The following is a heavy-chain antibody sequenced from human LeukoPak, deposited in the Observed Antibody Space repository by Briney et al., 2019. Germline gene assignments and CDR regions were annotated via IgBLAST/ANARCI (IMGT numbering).Heavy chain of an antibody. CDR3: ARAHRGQGYYYGMDD. D-gene: IGHD1-14*01. Sequence: SETLSLTCAVSGGSISSYYWSWIRQPPGKGLEWIGYIYYSGSTNYNPSLKSRVTISVDTSKNQFSLKLSSVTAADTAVYYCARAHRGQGYYYGMDDWGQGTTVTVSS. CDR2: IYYSGST. CDR1: GGSISSYY. J-gene: IGHJ6*02. V-gene: IGHV4-59*01.